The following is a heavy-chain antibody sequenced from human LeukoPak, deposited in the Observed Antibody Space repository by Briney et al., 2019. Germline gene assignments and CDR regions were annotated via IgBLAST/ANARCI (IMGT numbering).Heavy chain of an antibody. CDR1: GFTFSSYA. CDR3: ARTLSYGDFYYYYYMDV. J-gene: IGHJ6*03. Sequence: GGSLRLSCAASGFTFSSYAMHWVRQAPGKGLEYVSAISSNGGSTYYANSAKGRFTISRDNSKNTLYLQMGSLRAEDMAVYYCARTLSYGDFYYYYYMDVWGKRTTVTVSS. D-gene: IGHD4-17*01. CDR2: ISSNGGST. V-gene: IGHV3-64*01.